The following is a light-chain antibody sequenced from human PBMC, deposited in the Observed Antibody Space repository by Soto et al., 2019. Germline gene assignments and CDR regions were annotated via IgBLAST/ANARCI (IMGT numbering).Light chain of an antibody. Sequence: DIVVTQSPLSLPVTPGEPASISCRSSQSLLHSDGYNYLDWYLQKPGQSPQLLIQLGSMRASRVPDRFIGSESGTDFALKISRVEAEDVGVYYRMQVLQIPGTFGPGTKVDI. J-gene: IGKJ3*01. V-gene: IGKV2-28*01. CDR3: MQVLQIPGT. CDR2: LGS. CDR1: QSLLHSDGYNY.